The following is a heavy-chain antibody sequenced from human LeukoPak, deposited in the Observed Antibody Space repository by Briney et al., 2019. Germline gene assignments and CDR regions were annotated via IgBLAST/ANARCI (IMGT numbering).Heavy chain of an antibody. V-gene: IGHV4-39*07. J-gene: IGHJ6*03. CDR3: ARDVCGPFCYYYYMDV. D-gene: IGHD2-21*01. CDR1: GGSISSSSYY. Sequence: SETLSLTCTVSGGSISSSSYYWGWIRQPPGKGLEWIGSIYYSGSTYYNPSLKSQVTISVDTSKNQFSLKLSSVTAADTAVHYCARDVCGPFCYYYYMDVWGKGTTVTVSS. CDR2: IYYSGST.